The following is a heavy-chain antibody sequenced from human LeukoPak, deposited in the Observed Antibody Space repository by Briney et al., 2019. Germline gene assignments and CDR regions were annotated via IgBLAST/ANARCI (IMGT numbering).Heavy chain of an antibody. J-gene: IGHJ4*02. Sequence: SETLSLTCTVSGGSISSGTYYWGWIRQPPGKGLQWIGSVYYSGSAYYNPSLQSRVTISVDTSKNQFSLKLTSVTAADTAVYYCARDIAVAGMDDYWGQGTLVTVSS. D-gene: IGHD6-19*01. V-gene: IGHV4-39*07. CDR1: GGSISSGTYY. CDR3: ARDIAVAGMDDY. CDR2: VYYSGSA.